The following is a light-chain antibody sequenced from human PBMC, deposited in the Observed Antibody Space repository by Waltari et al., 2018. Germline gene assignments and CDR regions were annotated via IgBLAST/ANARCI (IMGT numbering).Light chain of an antibody. CDR3: LLFYSGARV. CDR2: DKS. CDR1: TGAVSSGHY. J-gene: IGLJ2*01. V-gene: IGLV7-46*01. Sequence: QAVVTQEPSLTVSPGGTVTLTCGSSTGAVSSGHYPYWFQQKPGQAPRTLIYDKSNKHSWTPARFSGSLLGGKAALTLSGAQPEDEAEYYCLLFYSGARVFGGGTKLTVL.